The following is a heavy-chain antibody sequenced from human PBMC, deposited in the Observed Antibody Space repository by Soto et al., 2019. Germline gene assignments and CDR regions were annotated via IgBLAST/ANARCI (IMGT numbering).Heavy chain of an antibody. CDR1: GYTFTSYG. CDR3: ARGDNVDYYDSIVY. J-gene: IGHJ4*02. V-gene: IGHV1-18*01. CDR2: ISAYNGNT. D-gene: IGHD3-22*01. Sequence: QVQLVQSGAEVKKPGASVKVSCKDSGYTFTSYGISWVRQAPGQGLEWVGWISAYNGNTNYAQKLQGRVTLTTDTHTSNAYRELRSLRSDDTAVYYCARGDNVDYYDSIVYWGQGTLVTVSS.